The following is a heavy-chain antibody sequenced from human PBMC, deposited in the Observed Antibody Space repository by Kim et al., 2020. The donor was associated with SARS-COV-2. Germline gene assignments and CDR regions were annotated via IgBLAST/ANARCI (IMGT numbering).Heavy chain of an antibody. D-gene: IGHD3-10*01. J-gene: IGHJ4*01. CDR1: GFTFSSYG. CDR3: AKGTYGSGSYYHSPPFD. CDR2: ISYDGSNK. V-gene: IGHV3-30*18. Sequence: GGSLRLSCAASGFTFSSYGMHWVRQAPGKGLEWVAVISYDGSNKYYADSVKGRFTISRDNSKNTLYLQMNSLRAEDTAVYYCAKGTYGSGSYYHSPPFD.